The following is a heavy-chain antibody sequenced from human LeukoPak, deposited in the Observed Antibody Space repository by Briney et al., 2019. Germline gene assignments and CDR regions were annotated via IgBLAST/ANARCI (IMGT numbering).Heavy chain of an antibody. CDR1: GYTFTGYY. CDR2: INPKSGGT. D-gene: IGHD3-22*01. CDR3: ARGGDYYDSSGYYDDAFDI. Sequence: ASVKVSCTASGYTFTGYYIHWVRQAPGQGLEWMGWINPKSGGTNYAQKFQGRVTMTRDTSINTAYMELSRLRSGDTAVYYCARGGDYYDSSGYYDDAFDIWGQGTMVTVSS. V-gene: IGHV1-2*02. J-gene: IGHJ3*02.